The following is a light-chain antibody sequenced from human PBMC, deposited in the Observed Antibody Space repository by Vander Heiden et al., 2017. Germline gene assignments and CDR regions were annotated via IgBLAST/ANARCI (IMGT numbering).Light chain of an antibody. CDR3: SSYTGSSSLL. CDR1: RSDVGGYDF. V-gene: IGLV2-14*03. Sequence: QSALTQPASVSASAGQSITISCTGTRSDVGGYDFVSWYQQHPGKAPKLMIYDGTVRPSGVSNRFSGSKSGNTASLTISGLQAEDEADYYCSSYTGSSSLLFGGGTKLTVL. J-gene: IGLJ2*01. CDR2: DGT.